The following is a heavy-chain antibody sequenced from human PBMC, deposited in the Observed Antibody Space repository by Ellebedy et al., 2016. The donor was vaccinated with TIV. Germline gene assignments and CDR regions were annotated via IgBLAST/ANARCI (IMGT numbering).Heavy chain of an antibody. Sequence: GESLKISCAASGFTFSNYAMSWDRQTPEKRLEWVSAISGNGGSTYSPDSVRGRFTISRDNSKTTLYLQMNSLRAEDTAIYYCVKHIGRDYGDRMDYWGQGTLVTVSS. D-gene: IGHD4-17*01. J-gene: IGHJ4*02. CDR1: GFTFSNYA. CDR2: ISGNGGST. CDR3: VKHIGRDYGDRMDY. V-gene: IGHV3-23*01.